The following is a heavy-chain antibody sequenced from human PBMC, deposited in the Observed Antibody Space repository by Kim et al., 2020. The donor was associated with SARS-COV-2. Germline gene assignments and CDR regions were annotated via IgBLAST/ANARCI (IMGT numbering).Heavy chain of an antibody. V-gene: IGHV3-53*01. Sequence: GGSLRLSCAASGFTFSRKYMTWVRQAPGKGLEWVAVIYQGDKTNYADSVKGRCTISRDNSEKTLVLQMNSLRVEDTAVYFCAGGIEWLCFDCWGQGTLVTVSP. CDR3: AGGIEWLCFDC. D-gene: IGHD5-12*01. J-gene: IGHJ4*02. CDR1: GFTFSRKY. CDR2: IYQGDKT.